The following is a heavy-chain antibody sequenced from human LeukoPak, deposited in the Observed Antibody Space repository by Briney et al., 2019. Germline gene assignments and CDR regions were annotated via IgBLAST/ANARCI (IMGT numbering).Heavy chain of an antibody. CDR1: GFTVNSNY. J-gene: IGHJ6*02. V-gene: IGHV3-66*01. CDR3: ARGKTAAAIIDYYYYGMDV. Sequence: GGSLRLSCAASGFTVNSNYMSWVPQAPGKGRVGVSVIYSGGSTYYTDAVKGRFTISRDNSKNTLYLQMDSLRAGYTAVYYCARGKTAAAIIDYYYYGMDVWGQGITVTVSS. CDR2: IYSGGST. D-gene: IGHD2-2*02.